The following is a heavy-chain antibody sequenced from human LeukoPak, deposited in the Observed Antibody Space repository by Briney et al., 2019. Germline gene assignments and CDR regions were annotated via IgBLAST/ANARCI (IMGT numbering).Heavy chain of an antibody. CDR1: GGTFSSYA. J-gene: IGHJ5*02. V-gene: IGHV1-69*04. Sequence: SVKVSCKASGGTFSSYAISWVRQAPGQGLEWMGRIIPILGIANYAQKFQGRVTITADKSTSTAYMELSSLRPEYTAVYYCASVLSGIAVAGSFDPWSQGTLVTVSS. CDR2: IIPILGIA. CDR3: ASVLSGIAVAGSFDP. D-gene: IGHD6-19*01.